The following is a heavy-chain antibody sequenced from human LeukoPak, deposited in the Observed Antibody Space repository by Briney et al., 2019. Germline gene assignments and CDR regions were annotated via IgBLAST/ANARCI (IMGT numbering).Heavy chain of an antibody. D-gene: IGHD6-6*01. CDR3: ARWPSSSSGSNFDY. CDR2: ISYDGSNK. CDR1: GFTFSSYA. Sequence: GGSLRLSCAASGFTFSSYAMHWVRQAPGKGLEWVAVISYDGSNKYYADSVKGRFTISRDNSKNTLYLQMNSLRAEDTAVYYCARWPSSSSGSNFDYWGQGTLVTVSS. V-gene: IGHV3-30-3*01. J-gene: IGHJ4*02.